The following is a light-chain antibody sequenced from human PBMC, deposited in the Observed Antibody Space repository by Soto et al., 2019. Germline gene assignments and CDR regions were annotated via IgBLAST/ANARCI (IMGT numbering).Light chain of an antibody. Sequence: QSVLTQPPSASGTPGQRVTISCSGSSSNIGSNTVNWYQQLPGTAPKLLIYSNNQRPSGVPDRFSGSKSGTSASLAISGLQSEDEADYYCEAWDDSLNGVVFGGGTKGTVL. CDR1: SSNIGSNT. CDR2: SNN. J-gene: IGLJ2*01. V-gene: IGLV1-44*01. CDR3: EAWDDSLNGVV.